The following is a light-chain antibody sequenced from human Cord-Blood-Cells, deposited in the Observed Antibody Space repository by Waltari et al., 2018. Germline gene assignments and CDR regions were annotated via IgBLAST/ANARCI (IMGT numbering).Light chain of an antibody. CDR1: QSLLHSNGHNY. V-gene: IGKV2-28*01. CDR2: FGS. Sequence: DIVMTQSPLYLPVTPGEPAAISCTSSQSLLHSNGHNYFDWYLQKPGQSPQLLIYFGSNPASVVPERFGGGGSGADFTLKISRVEAEDVVVYCWMQALQTPWTFGQGTKVEIK. J-gene: IGKJ1*01. CDR3: MQALQTPWT.